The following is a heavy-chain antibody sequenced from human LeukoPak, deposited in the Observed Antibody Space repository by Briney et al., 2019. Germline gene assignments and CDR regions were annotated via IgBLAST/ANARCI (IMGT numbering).Heavy chain of an antibody. CDR2: ISSSSRHR. V-gene: IGHV3-48*03. D-gene: IGHD4-17*01. J-gene: IGHJ1*01. Sequence: GGSLRLSCAASGFTFSSYEMNWARQAPGKGLEWVAYISSSSRHRYYADSVKGRFTISRDDAKNSVYLQMNSLRAEETAVYYCVRDFNTVTTAYLQHWGQGTLVTVSS. CDR1: GFTFSSYE. CDR3: VRDFNTVTTAYLQH.